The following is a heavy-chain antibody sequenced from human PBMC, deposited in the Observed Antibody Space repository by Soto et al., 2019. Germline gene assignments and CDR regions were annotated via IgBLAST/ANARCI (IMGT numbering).Heavy chain of an antibody. Sequence: VKVSCKVSGYTLTDLSMHWVRQAPGKGLEWMGGFDPEDGETIYAQKFQGRVTMTEDTSTDTAYMELSSLRSEDTAVYYCATDSGCTNGVCYTNYYYSGMDVWGQGTTVTVSS. D-gene: IGHD2-8*01. V-gene: IGHV1-24*01. CDR1: GYTLTDLS. CDR2: FDPEDGET. J-gene: IGHJ6*02. CDR3: ATDSGCTNGVCYTNYYYSGMDV.